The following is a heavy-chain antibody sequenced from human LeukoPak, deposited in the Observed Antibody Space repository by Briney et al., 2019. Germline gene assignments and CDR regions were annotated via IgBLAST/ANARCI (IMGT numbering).Heavy chain of an antibody. D-gene: IGHD2-2*01. Sequence: RPGGSLRLSCAASGFTFSSYGMHWVRQAPGKGLEWVAFIRYDGSNKYYADSVKGRFTISRDNSKNTLYLQMNSLRAEDTAVYYCAKGVVPAARYYYYMDVWGKGTTVTISS. CDR1: GFTFSSYG. CDR2: IRYDGSNK. V-gene: IGHV3-30*02. J-gene: IGHJ6*03. CDR3: AKGVVPAARYYYYMDV.